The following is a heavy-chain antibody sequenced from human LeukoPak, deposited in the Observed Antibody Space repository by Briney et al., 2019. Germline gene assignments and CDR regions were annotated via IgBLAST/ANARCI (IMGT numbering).Heavy chain of an antibody. CDR2: IIPILGIA. CDR3: VRERLPNPAYYFDY. CDR1: GGTFSSYA. D-gene: IGHD3-16*01. J-gene: IGHJ4*02. V-gene: IGHV1-69*04. Sequence: ASVKVSCKASGGTFSSYAISWVRQAPGQGLEWMGRIIPILGIANYAQKFQGRVTITADKSTSTAYMELSSLRSEDMAVYYCVRERLPNPAYYFDYWGQGTLVTVSS.